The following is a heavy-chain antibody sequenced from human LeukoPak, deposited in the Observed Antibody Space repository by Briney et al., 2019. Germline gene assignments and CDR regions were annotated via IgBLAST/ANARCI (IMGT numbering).Heavy chain of an antibody. V-gene: IGHV3-23*01. J-gene: IGHJ3*01. Sequence: PGGSLRLSCAASGFTFSRYSMNWVRQAPGKGLEWVSGISDSGGSTYYADSVKGRFTISRDNSKNMLYLQMNSLRAEDTAVFYCARNGADILRLPNAFDLWGQGTMVIVSS. D-gene: IGHD3-9*01. CDR1: GFTFSRYS. CDR2: ISDSGGST. CDR3: ARNGADILRLPNAFDL.